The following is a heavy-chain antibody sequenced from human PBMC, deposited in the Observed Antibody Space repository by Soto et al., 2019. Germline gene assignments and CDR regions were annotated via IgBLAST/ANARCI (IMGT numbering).Heavy chain of an antibody. CDR1: GFTFSSYA. CDR2: ISSNGGST. J-gene: IGHJ4*02. D-gene: IGHD3-10*01. Sequence: GGSLRLSCAASGFTFSSYAMHWVRQAPGKGLEYVSAISSNGGSTYYANSVKGRFTISRDNSKNTRYLQMGSLRAEDMAVYYCARSPRADAQLYGSGGVYFDYWGQGTLVTVSS. CDR3: ARSPRADAQLYGSGGVYFDY. V-gene: IGHV3-64*01.